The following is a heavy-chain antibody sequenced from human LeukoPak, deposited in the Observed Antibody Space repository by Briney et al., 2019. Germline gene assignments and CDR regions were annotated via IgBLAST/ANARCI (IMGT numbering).Heavy chain of an antibody. CDR1: GYTFTTYV. Sequence: ASVKVSCKASGYTFTTYVMNWVRQAPGQGLEWMGWINTNTGNPTYAQGFTGRFVFPLDTSVSTAYLQISSLKAEDTAVYYCARVTGVYTNSQWMDVWGQGTTVTVSS. D-gene: IGHD4-11*01. CDR2: INTNTGNP. J-gene: IGHJ6*02. CDR3: ARVTGVYTNSQWMDV. V-gene: IGHV7-4-1*02.